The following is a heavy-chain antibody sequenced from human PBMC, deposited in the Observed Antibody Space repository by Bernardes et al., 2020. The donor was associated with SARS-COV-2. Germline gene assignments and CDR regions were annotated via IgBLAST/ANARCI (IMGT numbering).Heavy chain of an antibody. V-gene: IGHV4-30-2*01. J-gene: IGHJ4*02. CDR3: ARGTLTSRATYYFDY. CDR2: IYPSGTT. D-gene: IGHD3-10*01. CDR1: GGSISSDDYS. Sequence: SETLSLTCAVSGGSISSDDYSWSWIRQPPGKGLEWIGYIYPSGTTYYNPSLKSRVTISLDRSKTHFSLNLSSVTAADTAMYYCARGTLTSRATYYFDYWGQGTLVTVSS.